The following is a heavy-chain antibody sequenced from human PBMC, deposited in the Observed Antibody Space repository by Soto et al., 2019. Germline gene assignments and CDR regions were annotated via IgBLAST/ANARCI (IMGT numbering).Heavy chain of an antibody. CDR2: ISSTTNYI. Sequence: GGSLRLSCAASGFTFTRYSMNWVRQAPGKGLEWVSSISSTTNYIYYADSMKGRFTVSRDNAKNSVYLEMNSLSAEDTAVYYCARESEDLTSNFDYWGQGTLVTVSS. CDR1: GFTFTRYS. V-gene: IGHV3-21*01. CDR3: ARESEDLTSNFDY. J-gene: IGHJ4*02.